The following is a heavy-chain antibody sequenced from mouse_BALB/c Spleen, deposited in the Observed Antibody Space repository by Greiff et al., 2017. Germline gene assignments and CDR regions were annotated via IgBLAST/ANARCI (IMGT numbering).Heavy chain of an antibody. CDR1: GYTFTSYN. V-gene: IGHV1-12*01. J-gene: IGHJ4*01. CDR3: ARGVRPFYAMDY. CDR2: IYPGNGDT. D-gene: IGHD2-14*01. Sequence: QVQLQQPGAELVKPGASVKMSCKASGYTFTSYNMHWVKQTPGQGLEWIGAIYPGNGDTSYNQKFKGKATLTADKSSSTAYMQLSSLTSEDSAVYYCARGVRPFYAMDYWGQGTSVTVSS.